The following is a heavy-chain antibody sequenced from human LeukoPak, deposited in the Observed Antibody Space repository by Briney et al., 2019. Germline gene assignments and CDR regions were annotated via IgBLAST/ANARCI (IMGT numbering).Heavy chain of an antibody. CDR1: GFSFNNYA. V-gene: IGHV3-23*01. CDR3: AKGGYDYIEVAYFDF. Sequence: GGSLRLSCAASGFSFNNYAMSWVRQAPGKGLEWVSIIIASSGATFYADSVEGRFTISRDISKNTLYLQMNNLRVEDTAVYYCAKGGYDYIEVAYFDFWGQGILVTVSS. CDR2: IIASSGAT. J-gene: IGHJ4*02. D-gene: IGHD5-12*01.